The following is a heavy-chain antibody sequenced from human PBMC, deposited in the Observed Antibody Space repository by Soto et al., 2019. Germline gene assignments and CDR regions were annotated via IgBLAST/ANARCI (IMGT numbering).Heavy chain of an antibody. CDR1: GFTFSSYW. CDR3: ARGYTWFDP. D-gene: IGHD5-18*01. CDR2: IKQDGSEK. V-gene: IGHV3-7*01. Sequence: EVQLVESGGGLVQPGGSLRLSCAASGFTFSSYWMTWVRQAPGKGLEWVANIKQDGSEKYYVDSLKGRFTISRDNAKNSLYLQMHSLRAEDPAVYYCARGYTWFDPWGQGTLVTVSS. J-gene: IGHJ5*02.